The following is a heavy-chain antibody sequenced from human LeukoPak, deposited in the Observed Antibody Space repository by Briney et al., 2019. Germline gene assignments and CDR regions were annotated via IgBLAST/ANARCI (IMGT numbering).Heavy chain of an antibody. CDR1: GGTFSSYA. V-gene: IGHV1-69*05. D-gene: IGHD4-23*01. CDR3: ARVDYGGNSAFDY. CDR2: IIPIFGTA. Sequence: SVKVSCKASGGTFSSYAISWVRQAPGQGLEWMGRIIPIFGTANYAQKFQGRVTITTDESTSTAYMELSSLRSEDTAVYYCARVDYGGNSAFDYWGQGTLVTVSP. J-gene: IGHJ4*02.